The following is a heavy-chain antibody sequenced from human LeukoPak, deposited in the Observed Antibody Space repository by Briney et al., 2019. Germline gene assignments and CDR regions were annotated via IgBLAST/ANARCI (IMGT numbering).Heavy chain of an antibody. CDR3: ARVPTGGARGAFDI. J-gene: IGHJ3*02. CDR1: GFTFSSYW. Sequence: SGGSLRLSCAASGFTFSSYWMSWVRQAPGKGLEWVANIKQDGSEKYYVDSVKGRVTISRDNAKKSLCLQMNSLRAEDTAVYYCARVPTGGARGAFDIWGQGTMVTVSS. CDR2: IKQDGSEK. V-gene: IGHV3-7*03. D-gene: IGHD1-14*01.